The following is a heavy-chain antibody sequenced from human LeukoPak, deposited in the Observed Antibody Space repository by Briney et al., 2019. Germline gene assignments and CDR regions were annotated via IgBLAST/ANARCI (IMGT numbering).Heavy chain of an antibody. CDR2: INPDGTVK. J-gene: IGHJ4*02. Sequence: GGSLRLSCATSGFTFSDYYIAWVRQAPGKGLEWVGNINPDGTVKNHVDSVKGRFIISRDNTKNSLYLEMSSLTVEDTAVYFCAKNMGWQQFDYWGQGILVTVSS. V-gene: IGHV3-7*01. CDR1: GFTFSDYY. CDR3: AKNMGWQQFDY. D-gene: IGHD5-24*01.